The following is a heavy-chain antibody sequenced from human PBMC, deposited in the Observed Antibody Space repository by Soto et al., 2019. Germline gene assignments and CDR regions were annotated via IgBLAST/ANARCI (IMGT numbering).Heavy chain of an antibody. V-gene: IGHV3-7*05. CDR2: IKQDGSEK. D-gene: IGHD2-15*01. Sequence: GGSLRLSCAASGFTFSSYWMSWVRQAPGKGLEWVANIKQDGSEKYYVDSVKGRFTISRDNAKNSLYLQMNSLRAEDTAVYYCARVGVVVAATPFDYWGQGTLVTVSS. CDR3: ARVGVVVAATPFDY. J-gene: IGHJ4*02. CDR1: GFTFSSYW.